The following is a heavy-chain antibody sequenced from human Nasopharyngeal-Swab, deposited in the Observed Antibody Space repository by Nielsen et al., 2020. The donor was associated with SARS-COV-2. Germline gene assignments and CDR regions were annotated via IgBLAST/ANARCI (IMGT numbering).Heavy chain of an antibody. D-gene: IGHD6-13*01. Sequence: ASVKVSCKASGYTFSDYYMHWVRQAPGQGLEWMGRVNPNSGDTIYAQEFQGRVTMNGDTSIGTAYMELRRLISDDTAVYYCVRDDGGVPGIPETGPPGAFWGQGTLVTVSS. CDR1: GYTFSDYY. V-gene: IGHV1-2*06. J-gene: IGHJ4*02. CDR3: VRDDGGVPGIPETGPPGAF. CDR2: VNPNSGDT.